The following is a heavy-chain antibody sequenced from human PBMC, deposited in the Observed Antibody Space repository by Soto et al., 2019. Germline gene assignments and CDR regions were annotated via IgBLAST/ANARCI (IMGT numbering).Heavy chain of an antibody. CDR3: ARDNGVVIGEFAFDY. Sequence: SETLSLTCTVSGGSISSGGYYWSWIRQHPGKGLEWIGYIYYSGSTYYNPSLKSRVTISVDTSKNQFSLKLSSVTAADTAVYYCARDNGVVIGEFAFDYWGQGTLVTVSS. CDR1: GGSISSGGYY. CDR2: IYYSGST. D-gene: IGHD3-3*01. V-gene: IGHV4-31*03. J-gene: IGHJ4*02.